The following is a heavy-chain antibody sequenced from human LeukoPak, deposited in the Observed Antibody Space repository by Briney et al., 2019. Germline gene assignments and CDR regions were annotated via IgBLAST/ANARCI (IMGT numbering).Heavy chain of an antibody. Sequence: GGSLRLSCAASGFTVSSNYMSWVRQAPGKGLEWVSVIYSGGSTYYADSVKGRFTISRDNSKNTLYLQMNSLRAEDTAVYYCARELHSSDLDYWGQGTLVTVSS. CDR2: IYSGGST. D-gene: IGHD6-6*01. J-gene: IGHJ4*02. V-gene: IGHV3-66*01. CDR3: ARELHSSDLDY. CDR1: GFTVSSNY.